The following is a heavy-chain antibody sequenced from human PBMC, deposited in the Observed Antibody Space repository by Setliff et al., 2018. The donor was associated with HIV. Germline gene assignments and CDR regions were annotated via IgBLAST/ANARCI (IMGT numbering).Heavy chain of an antibody. Sequence: ASVKVSCKASGYTFTSDYIHWVRQAPGQGLEWMGIINPAGNPTSYAQKFQGRPTMTRDTSISTAYMELSRLRSDDTAVYYCARDYYDSSGYIFFPGLPDYWGQGTLVTVSS. CDR1: GYTFTSDY. J-gene: IGHJ4*02. CDR2: INPAGNPT. CDR3: ARDYYDSSGYIFFPGLPDY. V-gene: IGHV1-46*01. D-gene: IGHD3-22*01.